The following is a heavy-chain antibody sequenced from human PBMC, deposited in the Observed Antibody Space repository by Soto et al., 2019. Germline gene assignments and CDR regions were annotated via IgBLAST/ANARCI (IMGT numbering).Heavy chain of an antibody. CDR3: ARGETRMIVVESGGHWFEP. V-gene: IGHV1-2*02. J-gene: IGHJ5*02. CDR2: INPNSGGT. CDR1: LYSFTFYY. Sequence: ASVXGSLKCCLYSFTFYYMHLLRQAPGQGLDWMGWINPNSGGTNYAQKFQGRVTMTRDTSISTAYMELSRLRSDDTAVYYCARGETRMIVVESGGHWFEPWGQGTLVTVYS. D-gene: IGHD3-22*01.